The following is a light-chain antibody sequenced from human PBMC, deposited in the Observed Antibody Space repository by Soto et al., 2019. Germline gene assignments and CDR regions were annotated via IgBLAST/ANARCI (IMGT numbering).Light chain of an antibody. V-gene: IGLV2-14*01. Sequence: QSALTQPASVSGSPGQSITISCTGTSSDVGGYNYVSWYQQHPGKAPKLMIYEVSNRPSGVSNRFSGSKSGNTASLTISGLQAEDAADYYCSSYTSSSTSRVFGTGTKLTVL. CDR1: SSDVGGYNY. CDR2: EVS. CDR3: SSYTSSSTSRV. J-gene: IGLJ1*01.